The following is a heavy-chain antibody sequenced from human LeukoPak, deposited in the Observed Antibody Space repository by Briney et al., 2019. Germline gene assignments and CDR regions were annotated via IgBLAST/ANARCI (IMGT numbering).Heavy chain of an antibody. Sequence: GASVTVSCKASGYTFTGYYMHWVRQAPGQGLEWMGWINPNSGGTNYAQKFQGRVTMARDTSISTAYMELSRLRSDDTAVYYCARRAGFGELLSLYYMDVWGKGTTVTVSS. CDR1: GYTFTGYY. CDR3: ARRAGFGELLSLYYMDV. D-gene: IGHD3-10*01. V-gene: IGHV1-2*02. CDR2: INPNSGGT. J-gene: IGHJ6*03.